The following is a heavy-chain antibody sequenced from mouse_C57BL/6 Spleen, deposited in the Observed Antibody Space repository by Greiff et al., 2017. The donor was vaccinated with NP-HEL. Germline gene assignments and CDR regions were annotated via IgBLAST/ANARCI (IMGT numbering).Heavy chain of an antibody. J-gene: IGHJ3*01. V-gene: IGHV1-61*01. CDR3: AIYDSWFAY. D-gene: IGHD2-3*01. Sequence: VKLQQPGAELVRPGSSVKLSCKASGYTFTSYWMDWVKQRPGQGLEWIGNIYPSDSETHYNQKFKDKATLTVDKSSSTAYMQLSSLTSEDSAVYYCAIYDSWFAYWGQGTLVTVSA. CDR1: GYTFTSYW. CDR2: IYPSDSET.